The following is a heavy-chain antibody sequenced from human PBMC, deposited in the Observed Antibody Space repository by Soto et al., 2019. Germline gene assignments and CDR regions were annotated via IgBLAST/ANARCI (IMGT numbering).Heavy chain of an antibody. Sequence: ASVKVSCKASGYTFTNYYMHWVRQAPGQGLEWMGIINPSGGSTSYAQKFQGRVTMTRDTSTSTVYMELSSLRSEDTAVYYCARDPSYCGGDCYSHFDYWGQGTLVTASS. J-gene: IGHJ4*02. V-gene: IGHV1-46*01. CDR3: ARDPSYCGGDCYSHFDY. CDR1: GYTFTNYY. D-gene: IGHD2-21*02. CDR2: INPSGGST.